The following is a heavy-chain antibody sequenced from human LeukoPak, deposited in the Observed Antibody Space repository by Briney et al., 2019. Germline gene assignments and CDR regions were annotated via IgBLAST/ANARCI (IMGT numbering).Heavy chain of an antibody. CDR3: VGDVVGPGRAGY. J-gene: IGHJ4*02. Sequence: GGSLRLSCAASEFTFSSYNMNWVRQAPGEGLEWVSSISSSSKYIYYADSVKGRFTISRDNAKNSLWLQMSSLRADDTAVYYCVGDVVGPGRAGYWGQGILVTVS. D-gene: IGHD2-21*01. CDR1: EFTFSSYN. V-gene: IGHV3-21*04. CDR2: ISSSSKYI.